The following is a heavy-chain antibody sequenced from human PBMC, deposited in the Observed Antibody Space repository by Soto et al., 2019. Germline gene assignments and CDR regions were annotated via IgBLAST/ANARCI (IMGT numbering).Heavy chain of an antibody. D-gene: IGHD3-10*01. V-gene: IGHV3-48*03. Sequence: EVQLVESGGGLVQPGGSLRLSCAASGFTFSGYEMNWVRQAPGKGLEWVSYISISGSTIYYADSVKGRFTISRDNAKNSLYLQMNSLRVEDTAIYYCAREFRGVWFDPWGQGTLVTVSS. CDR1: GFTFSGYE. J-gene: IGHJ5*02. CDR2: ISISGSTI. CDR3: AREFRGVWFDP.